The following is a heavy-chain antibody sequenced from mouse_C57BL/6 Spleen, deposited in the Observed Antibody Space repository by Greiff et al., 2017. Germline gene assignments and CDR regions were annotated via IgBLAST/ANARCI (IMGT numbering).Heavy chain of an antibody. Sequence: VQLQQSGAELVRPGTSVKVSCKASGYAFTNYLIEWVKQRPGQGLEWIGVINPGSGGTNYNEKFKGKATLTADKSSSTAYMQLSSLTSEDSAVYFCARSNWDGANWGQGTTLTVSS. V-gene: IGHV1-54*01. CDR3: ARSNWDGAN. J-gene: IGHJ2*01. D-gene: IGHD4-1*01. CDR1: GYAFTNYL. CDR2: INPGSGGT.